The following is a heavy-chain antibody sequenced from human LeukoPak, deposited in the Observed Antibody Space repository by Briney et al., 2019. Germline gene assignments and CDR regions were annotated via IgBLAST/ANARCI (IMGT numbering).Heavy chain of an antibody. CDR1: GFTVSSNY. CDR2: IYSGGST. Sequence: GGSLRLSCAASGFTVSSNYMSWVRQAPGKGLEWVSVIYSGGSTYYADSVMGRFTISRDNSKNTLYLQMNSLRAEDTAVYYCASTPAAAGTPYYYMDVWGKGTTVTISS. D-gene: IGHD6-13*01. J-gene: IGHJ6*03. V-gene: IGHV3-53*01. CDR3: ASTPAAAGTPYYYMDV.